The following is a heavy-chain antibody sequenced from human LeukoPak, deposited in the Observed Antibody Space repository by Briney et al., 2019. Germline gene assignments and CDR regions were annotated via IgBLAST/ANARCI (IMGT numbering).Heavy chain of an antibody. CDR3: ARVYSSSFRYYYGMDV. CDR2: ISAYNGNT. J-gene: IGHJ6*02. D-gene: IGHD6-13*01. V-gene: IGHV1-18*04. Sequence: ASVKVSCKASGYTFTSYYMHWVRQAPGQGLEWMGWISAYNGNTNYAQKLQGRVTMTTDASTSTAYMELRSLRSDDTAVYYCARVYSSSFRYYYGMDVWGQGTTVTVSS. CDR1: GYTFTSYY.